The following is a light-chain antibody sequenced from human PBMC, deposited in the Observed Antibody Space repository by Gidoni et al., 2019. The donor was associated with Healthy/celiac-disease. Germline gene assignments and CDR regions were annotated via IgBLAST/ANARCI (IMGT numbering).Light chain of an antibody. CDR2: EVS. CDR3: SSYTSSSTV. J-gene: IGLJ1*01. CDR1: SSDVGVDTY. Sequence: QSALTQPASVSGSPGQSITISCTGTSSDVGVDTYVSWYQQHPGKAPKLMIYEVSNRPSGVSNRFSGSKSGNTASLTISGLQAEDEADYYCSSYTSSSTVFGTGTKVTVL. V-gene: IGLV2-14*01.